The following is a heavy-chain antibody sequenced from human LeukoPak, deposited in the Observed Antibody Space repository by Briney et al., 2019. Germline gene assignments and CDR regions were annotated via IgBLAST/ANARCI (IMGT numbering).Heavy chain of an antibody. Sequence: HPGRSLRLSCAASGFTFSSYAMHWVRQAPGKGLEWVAVISYDGSNKYYADSVRGRFTISRDNSKNTLYLQVNSLRAEDTAVYYCARSSGYYDILTGYPDYYYGMDVWGQGTTVTVSS. D-gene: IGHD3-9*01. CDR2: ISYDGSNK. CDR3: ARSSGYYDILTGYPDYYYGMDV. J-gene: IGHJ6*02. V-gene: IGHV3-30*04. CDR1: GFTFSSYA.